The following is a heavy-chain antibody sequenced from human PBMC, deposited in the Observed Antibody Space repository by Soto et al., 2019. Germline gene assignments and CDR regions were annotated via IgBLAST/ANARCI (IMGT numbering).Heavy chain of an antibody. V-gene: IGHV1-3*01. Sequence: QVQLVQSGAEVKKPGASVKVSCKASGYTFSSYAMHWVRQAPGQRPEWMGWINAGNGKTKYSEKFQGRFTITRDTSATTAYMELSSLRSEDTAVYNCARGRWTQTTADYYLDYWGQGTLVTVSS. CDR2: INAGNGKT. CDR1: GYTFSSYA. CDR3: ARGRWTQTTADYYLDY. J-gene: IGHJ4*02. D-gene: IGHD1-1*01.